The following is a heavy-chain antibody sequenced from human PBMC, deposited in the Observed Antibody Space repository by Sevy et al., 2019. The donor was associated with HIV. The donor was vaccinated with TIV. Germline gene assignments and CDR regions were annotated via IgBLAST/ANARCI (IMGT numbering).Heavy chain of an antibody. CDR3: ARVDANYDKGFDP. Sequence: GGSLRLSCATSGVTISNYAMNWVRQAPGKGLEWVSYISSSGTTIKYADSVKGRFTISRDNAKNSLYMQMNSLRAEDTAVYYCARVDANYDKGFDPWGQGTLVTVSS. J-gene: IGHJ5*02. V-gene: IGHV3-48*03. CDR2: ISSSGTTI. CDR1: GVTISNYA. D-gene: IGHD3-22*01.